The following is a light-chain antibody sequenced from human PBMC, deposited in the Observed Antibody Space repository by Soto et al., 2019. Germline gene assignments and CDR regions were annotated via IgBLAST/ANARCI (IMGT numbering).Light chain of an antibody. Sequence: DIQVTQSPSSLSASVGDRVTITCRASRSIRTYLNWYQQRPGKPPNLLIQTASTLQGGVPSRFSGGGSGTDFTLTISSLQPEDFATYYCQQTYSTFNSFGQGTKLEIK. CDR2: TAS. CDR3: QQTYSTFNS. V-gene: IGKV1-39*01. J-gene: IGKJ2*03. CDR1: RSIRTY.